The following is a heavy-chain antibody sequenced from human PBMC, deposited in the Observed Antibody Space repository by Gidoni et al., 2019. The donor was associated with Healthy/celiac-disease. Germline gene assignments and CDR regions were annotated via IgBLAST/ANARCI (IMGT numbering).Heavy chain of an antibody. V-gene: IGHV4-34*01. CDR2: INHSGST. CDR1: GGSFSGYY. Sequence: QVQLQQWGAGLLKPSETLSLTCAVYGGSFSGYYCSWIRQPPGKGLEWIGEINHSGSTNYNPSLKSRVTISVDTSKNQFSLKLSSVTAADTAVYYCARARRTYCGGDCYSRYYGMDVWGQGTTVTVSS. D-gene: IGHD2-21*02. J-gene: IGHJ6*02. CDR3: ARARRTYCGGDCYSRYYGMDV.